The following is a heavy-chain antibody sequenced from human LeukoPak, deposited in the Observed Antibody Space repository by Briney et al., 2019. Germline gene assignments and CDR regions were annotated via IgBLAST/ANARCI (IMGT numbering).Heavy chain of an antibody. D-gene: IGHD2-21*01. Sequence: PGGSLRLSCAASGFTFSSYSMNWVRQAPGKGLEWVSSISSSSYIYYADSVKGRFTISRDNAKNSLYLQMNSLRAEDTAVYYCVRDILVITGYFDYWGQGTLVTVSS. J-gene: IGHJ4*02. V-gene: IGHV3-21*01. CDR3: VRDILVITGYFDY. CDR2: ISSSSYI. CDR1: GFTFSSYS.